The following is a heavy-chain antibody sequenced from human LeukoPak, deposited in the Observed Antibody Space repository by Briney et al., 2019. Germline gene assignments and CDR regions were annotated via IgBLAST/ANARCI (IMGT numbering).Heavy chain of an antibody. CDR2: INHSGST. CDR3: ARGRFPDY. CDR1: GGSFSGYY. D-gene: IGHD3-16*01. Sequence: PSETLSLTCAVYGGSFSGYYWSWIRQPPGKGQEWIGEINHSGSTNYNPSLKSRVTISVDTSKNQFSLKLSSVTAADTAVYYCARGRFPDYWGQGTLVTVSS. V-gene: IGHV4-34*01. J-gene: IGHJ4*02.